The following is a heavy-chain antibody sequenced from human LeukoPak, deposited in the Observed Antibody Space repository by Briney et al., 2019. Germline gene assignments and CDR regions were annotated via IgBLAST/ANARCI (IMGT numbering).Heavy chain of an antibody. V-gene: IGHV1-8*03. CDR1: GYTFTSYD. CDR2: MNPNSGNT. CDR3: ARGLGRTAMVTRGGVRFDY. D-gene: IGHD5-18*01. J-gene: IGHJ4*02. Sequence: ASVKVSCKASGYTFTSYDINWVRQATGQGLEWMGWMNPNSGNTDYAQKFQGRFTITINTSISTAYMELSSLRSEDTAVYYCARGLGRTAMVTRGGVRFDYWGQGTLVTVSS.